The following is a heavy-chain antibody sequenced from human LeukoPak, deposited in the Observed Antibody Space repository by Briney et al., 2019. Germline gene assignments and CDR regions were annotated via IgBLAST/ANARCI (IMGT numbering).Heavy chain of an antibody. D-gene: IGHD2/OR15-2a*01. CDR3: AHRGKYLTWFDP. CDR2: IYSDDDK. Sequence: SAPTLVKPTQTLTLTCTFSGFSLTNSAVGVGWIRKPPGQALEWLALIYSDDDKRYNPSLKTRLSITKDTSKNQVVLTMTNVDLVDTATYFCAHRGKYLTWFDPWGQGTLVIVSS. CDR1: GFSLTNSAVG. J-gene: IGHJ5*02. V-gene: IGHV2-5*02.